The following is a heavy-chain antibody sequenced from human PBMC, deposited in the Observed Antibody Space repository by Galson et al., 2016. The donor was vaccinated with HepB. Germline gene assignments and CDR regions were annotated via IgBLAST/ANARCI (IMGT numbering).Heavy chain of an antibody. CDR3: STDLANYYGSENYYGDAFQI. Sequence: SLRLSCAASGFTFKNAWMTWVRQAPGKGLEWVGRLKSKTDDGTTDYAAPVKDRFTISRDDSKNTLYLQMNSLKPEDTAVYYCSTDLANYYGSENYYGDAFQIWGQGTMVTVSS. CDR2: LKSKTDDGTT. V-gene: IGHV3-15*01. CDR1: GFTFKNAW. D-gene: IGHD3-10*01. J-gene: IGHJ3*02.